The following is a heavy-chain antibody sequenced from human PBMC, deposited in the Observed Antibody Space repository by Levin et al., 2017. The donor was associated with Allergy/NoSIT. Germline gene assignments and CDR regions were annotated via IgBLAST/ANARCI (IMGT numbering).Heavy chain of an antibody. CDR3: AVFSLRYGTFEI. Sequence: PSETLSLTCAVSGGSFGGYYWSWLRQPPGKGPEWIGEISHRGSTTYNPSLKSRVSISVDTSRNQFSVNLNSVPAADTAVYYCAVFSLRYGTFEIWGRGTMVTVSS. CDR1: GGSFGGYY. D-gene: IGHD4-17*01. V-gene: IGHV4-34*01. J-gene: IGHJ3*02. CDR2: ISHRGST.